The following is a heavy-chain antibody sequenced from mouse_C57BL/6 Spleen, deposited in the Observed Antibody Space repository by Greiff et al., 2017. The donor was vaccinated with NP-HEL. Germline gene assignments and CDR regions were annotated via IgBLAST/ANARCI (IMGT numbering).Heavy chain of an antibody. CDR2: INPNNGGT. CDR1: GYTFTDYN. J-gene: IGHJ1*03. CDR3: ARVITTVVATDFDV. Sequence: VQLQQSGPELVKPGASVKIPCKASGYTFTDYNMDWVKQSHGKSLEWIGDINPNNGGTIYNQKFKGKATLTVDKSSSTAYMELRSLTSEDTAVYYCARVITTVVATDFDVWGTGTTVTVSS. V-gene: IGHV1-18*01. D-gene: IGHD1-1*01.